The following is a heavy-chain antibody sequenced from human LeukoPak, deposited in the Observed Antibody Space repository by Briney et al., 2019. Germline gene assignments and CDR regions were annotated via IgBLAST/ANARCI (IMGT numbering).Heavy chain of an antibody. CDR3: ARDQGLPGGGYFDY. J-gene: IGHJ4*02. D-gene: IGHD3-16*01. Sequence: SVKVSCKASGYTFTSYDINWVRQAPGQGLEWMGGIIPIFGTANYAQKFQGRVTITADESTSTAYMELSSLRSEDTAVYYCARDQGLPGGGYFDYWGQGTLVTVSS. CDR2: IIPIFGTA. CDR1: GYTFTSYD. V-gene: IGHV1-69*13.